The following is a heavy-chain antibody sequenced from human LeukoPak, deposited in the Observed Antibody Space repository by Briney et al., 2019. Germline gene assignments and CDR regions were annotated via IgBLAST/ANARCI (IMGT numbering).Heavy chain of an antibody. J-gene: IGHJ5*02. Sequence: ASVKVSCKASGYSFNDKYLHWVRQAPGQGLEWMGNINPNSGGTNYAQKFQGRVTMTTDTSMSTAYMELSRLPSDDTAVYYCARAGGRSWFDPWGQGTVVTVSS. V-gene: IGHV1-2*02. CDR2: INPNSGGT. CDR1: GYSFNDKY. CDR3: ARAGGRSWFDP.